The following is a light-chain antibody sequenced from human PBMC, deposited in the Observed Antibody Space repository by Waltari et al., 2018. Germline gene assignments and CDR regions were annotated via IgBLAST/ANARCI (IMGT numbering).Light chain of an antibody. CDR3: QQYNTWRT. CDR2: GAS. J-gene: IGKJ1*01. CDR1: QSVSTN. Sequence: EIVMTQSPVTLSVSPGERATLSCRASQSVSTNLAWYQQKPGHAPRLLIYGASTRALGIPARFSGSGSWTEFTLTISRMQSEDFAVYYCQQYNTWRTFGQGTKVEIK. V-gene: IGKV3-15*01.